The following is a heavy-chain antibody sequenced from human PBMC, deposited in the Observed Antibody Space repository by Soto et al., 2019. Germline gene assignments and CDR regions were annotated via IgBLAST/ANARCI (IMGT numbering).Heavy chain of an antibody. CDR1: GGTFSSYA. J-gene: IGHJ6*02. CDR2: IIPIFGTA. V-gene: IGHV1-69*12. Sequence: QVQLVQSGAEVKKPGSSVKVSCKASGGTFSSYAISWVRQAPGQGLEWMGGIIPIFGTANYAQKFQGRVTVTADECTSTAYMGLSSVRSEDTAVYYCASPEDIVLVPAAARQLWYYYYSYGMDVWGQGTTVTVSS. D-gene: IGHD2-2*01. CDR3: ASPEDIVLVPAAARQLWYYYYSYGMDV.